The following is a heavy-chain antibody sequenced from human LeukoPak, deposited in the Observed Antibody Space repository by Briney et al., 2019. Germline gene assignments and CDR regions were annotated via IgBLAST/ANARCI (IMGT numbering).Heavy chain of an antibody. J-gene: IGHJ4*02. Sequence: PGGSLRLSCAASGFTFSSYEMNWAPRPPGKGWVWVANIGYSGRTIYYADSVKGRFTISRDNDKNSLYLQMNSLRVEDTAVYYCALLAVASDFDYWGQGALVTVSS. CDR1: GFTFSSYE. CDR2: IGYSGRTI. V-gene: IGHV3-48*03. CDR3: ALLAVASDFDY. D-gene: IGHD6-19*01.